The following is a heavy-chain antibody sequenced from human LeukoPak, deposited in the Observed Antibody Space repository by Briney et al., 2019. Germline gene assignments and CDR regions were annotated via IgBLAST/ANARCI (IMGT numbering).Heavy chain of an antibody. CDR1: GGTFISYA. CDR3: AREDIVVVPAAVDYYYYGMDV. D-gene: IGHD2-2*01. J-gene: IGHJ6*02. V-gene: IGHV1-69*13. Sequence: ASVKVSCKASGGTFISYAISWVRQAPGQGLEWMGGIIPIFGTANYAQKFQGGVTITADESTSTAYMELSSLRSEDTAVYYCAREDIVVVPAAVDYYYYGMDVWGQGTTVTVSS. CDR2: IIPIFGTA.